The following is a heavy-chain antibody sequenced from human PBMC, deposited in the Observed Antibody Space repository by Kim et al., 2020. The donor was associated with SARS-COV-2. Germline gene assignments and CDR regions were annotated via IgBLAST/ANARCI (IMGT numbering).Heavy chain of an antibody. D-gene: IGHD3-10*01. CDR2: INTNTGNP. V-gene: IGHV7-4-1*02. CDR1: GYTFTSYA. CDR3: ARDYYGSGTRRYMDV. Sequence: ASVKVSCKASGYTFTSYAMNWVRQAPGQGLEWMGWINTNTGNPTYAQGFTGRFVFSLDTSASTAYLQISSLKAEDTAVYYCARDYYGSGTRRYMDVWGKGTTVTVSS. J-gene: IGHJ6*03.